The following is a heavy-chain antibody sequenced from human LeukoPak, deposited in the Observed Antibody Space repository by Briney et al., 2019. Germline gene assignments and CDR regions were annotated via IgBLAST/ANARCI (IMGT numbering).Heavy chain of an antibody. Sequence: GASVKVSCKASGYTFTGYYMHWVRQAPGKGLEWVAAISYDGSYYYYADSVKGRFTISRDNSKNTLYLQMNSLRAEDTAVYNCAKDLRQSYVGIFDIWGQGTMVTVSS. CDR1: GYTFTGYY. CDR2: ISYDGSYY. J-gene: IGHJ3*02. V-gene: IGHV3-30*18. D-gene: IGHD6-13*01. CDR3: AKDLRQSYVGIFDI.